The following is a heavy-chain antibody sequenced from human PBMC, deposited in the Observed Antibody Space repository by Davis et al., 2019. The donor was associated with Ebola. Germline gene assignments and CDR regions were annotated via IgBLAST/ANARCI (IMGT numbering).Heavy chain of an antibody. D-gene: IGHD3-22*01. CDR3: ARERGYYDSSGYYPLDY. CDR2: ISSSSSTI. V-gene: IGHV3-48*02. CDR1: GFTFSSYS. Sequence: GESLKISCAASGFTFSSYSMNWVRQAPGKGLVWVSYISSSSSTIYYADSVKGRFTISRDNAKNSLYLQMNSLRDEDTAVYYCARERGYYDSSGYYPLDYWGQGTLVTVSS. J-gene: IGHJ4*02.